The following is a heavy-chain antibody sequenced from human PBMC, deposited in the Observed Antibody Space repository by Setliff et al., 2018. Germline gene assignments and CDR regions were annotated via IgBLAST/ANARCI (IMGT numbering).Heavy chain of an antibody. D-gene: IGHD3-3*01. J-gene: IGHJ4*02. CDR1: GYSITGGYY. CDR3: ARVGMYYNFGY. Sequence: PSETLSLTCAVSGYSITGGYYWGWIRQPPGKGLEWIGSIYHSGSTYYNPSLKSRVTISVDTSKNQFSLKLSSVTAADTAVYYCARVGMYYNFGYWGQGTLVTVSS. V-gene: IGHV4-38-2*01. CDR2: IYHSGST.